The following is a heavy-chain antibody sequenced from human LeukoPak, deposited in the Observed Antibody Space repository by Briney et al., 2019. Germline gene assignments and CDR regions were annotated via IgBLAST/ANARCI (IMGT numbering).Heavy chain of an antibody. Sequence: PSETLSLTCAVYGGSFRGYYWSWIRQPPGKGLEWIGEINHSGSTNYNPSLKSRVTISVDTSKNQFSLKLSSVTAADTAVYYCARGRLYDSSGYSIDYWGQGTLVTVSS. J-gene: IGHJ4*02. CDR3: ARGRLYDSSGYSIDY. V-gene: IGHV4-34*01. D-gene: IGHD3-22*01. CDR2: INHSGST. CDR1: GGSFRGYY.